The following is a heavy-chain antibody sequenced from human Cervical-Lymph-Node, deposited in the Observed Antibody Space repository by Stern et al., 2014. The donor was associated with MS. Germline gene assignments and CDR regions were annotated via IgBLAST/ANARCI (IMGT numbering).Heavy chain of an antibody. CDR3: ARTWGKGRAPDY. V-gene: IGHV3-11*01. D-gene: IGHD3-16*01. CDR1: GFTFSDYY. Sequence: VQLVASGGGLVKPGGSLRLSCAASGFTFSDYYMNWIRQAPGKGLEWVSHITTSGSSIYYADSVRGRFTISRDNANNSLYLQMNSLRADDTAVYYCARTWGKGRAPDYWGQGTLVTVSS. J-gene: IGHJ4*02. CDR2: ITTSGSSI.